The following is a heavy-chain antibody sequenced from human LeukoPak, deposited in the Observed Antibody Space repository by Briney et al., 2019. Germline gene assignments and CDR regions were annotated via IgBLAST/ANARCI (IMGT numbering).Heavy chain of an antibody. CDR3: ARDLAGEWGNYFDY. Sequence: SETLSLTCTVSGGSNIGYYWNWVRHRPGRGLEWICYVHYSGSTKYNSSLNNRVIISIDTSKHQFSLRLTSVTPADTAVYYCARDLAGEWGNYFDYWGQGIVVTVPS. V-gene: IGHV4-59*12. J-gene: IGHJ4*02. D-gene: IGHD3-16*01. CDR1: GGSNIGYY. CDR2: VHYSGST.